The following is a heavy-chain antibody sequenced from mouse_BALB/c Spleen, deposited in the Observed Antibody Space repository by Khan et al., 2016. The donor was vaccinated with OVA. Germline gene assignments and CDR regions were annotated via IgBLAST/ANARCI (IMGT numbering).Heavy chain of an antibody. V-gene: IGHV3-2*02. CDR1: GYSITSDYA. D-gene: IGHD1-1*01. CDR2: ISYSGRT. J-gene: IGHJ2*01. Sequence: EVQLVESGPGLVKPSQSLSLTCTVTGYSITSDYAWNWIRQFPGNKLEWMGYISYSGRTSSNPSLKSRISITRDPSKNQFFLQLNSVTTEDTATYYCARSVTITTVVATDFDYWGQGTTLTVSS. CDR3: ARSVTITTVVATDFDY.